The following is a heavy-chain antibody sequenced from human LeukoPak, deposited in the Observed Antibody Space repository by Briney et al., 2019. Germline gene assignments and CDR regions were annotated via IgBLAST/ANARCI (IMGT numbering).Heavy chain of an antibody. CDR1: GYTFTSYY. J-gene: IGHJ6*03. D-gene: IGHD5-18*01. CDR3: ARDALHRFKGLLQLWQSVYYYMDV. CDR2: INPNSGGT. V-gene: IGHV1-2*02. Sequence: GASVKVSCKASGYTFTSYYMHWVRQAPGQGLEWMGWINPNSGGTNYAQKFQGRVTMTRDTSISTAYMELSRLRSDDTAVYYCARDALHRFKGLLQLWQSVYYYMDVWGKGTTVTVSS.